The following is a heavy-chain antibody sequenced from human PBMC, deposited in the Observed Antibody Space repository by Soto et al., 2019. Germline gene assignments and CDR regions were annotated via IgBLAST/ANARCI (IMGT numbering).Heavy chain of an antibody. V-gene: IGHV4-30-4*01. CDR1: GGSISSGEYY. CDR2: IYYSGST. Sequence: SETLSLTCTVSGGSISSGEYYWNWIRQPPGKGLEWIGYIYYSGSTFYNPSLKSRVTISGDTSENQFSLTLSAVTAADTAVYYCARGFGYSSGWYAYWGQGTQVTASS. CDR3: ARGFGYSSGWYAY. D-gene: IGHD6-19*01. J-gene: IGHJ4*02.